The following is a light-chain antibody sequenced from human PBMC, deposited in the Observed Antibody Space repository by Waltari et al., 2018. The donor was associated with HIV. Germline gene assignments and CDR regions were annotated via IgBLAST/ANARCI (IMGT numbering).Light chain of an antibody. CDR1: TSNIGSNS. J-gene: IGLJ2*01. CDR3: AAWDDRLNGVV. Sequence: QSVLTQPPSASGTPGQRVIISCSGSTSNIGSNSVNWYKQLPGTAPKFLIYSNNQRPSGVPDRIFGSKSGTSASLGISGLQSDDEAAYHCAAWDDRLNGVVFGGGTKMTVL. V-gene: IGLV1-44*01. CDR2: SNN.